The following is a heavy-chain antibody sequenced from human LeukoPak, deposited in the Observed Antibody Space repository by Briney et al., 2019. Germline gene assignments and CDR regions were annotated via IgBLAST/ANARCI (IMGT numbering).Heavy chain of an antibody. CDR3: AREESGSTYYYDSSGYPHDAFDI. CDR2: ISAYNGNT. J-gene: IGHJ3*02. V-gene: IGHV1-18*01. Sequence: ASVTVSCTPSGYTFTTYGISWGRQAPGQGLEWMGWISAYNGNTNYAQKLQGRVTMTTDTSTSTAYMELRSLRSDETAVYYCAREESGSTYYYDSSGYPHDAFDIWGQGTMVTVSS. CDR1: GYTFTTYG. D-gene: IGHD3-22*01.